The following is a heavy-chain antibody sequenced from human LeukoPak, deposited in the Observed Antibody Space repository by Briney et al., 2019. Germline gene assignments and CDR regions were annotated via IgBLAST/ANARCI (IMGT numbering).Heavy chain of an antibody. CDR3: ARGGGSSSRGGFDP. V-gene: IGHV3-7*01. J-gene: IGHJ5*02. Sequence: GGSLRLSCAASGFTFSSYWMSWVRQAPGKGLEWVANIKQDGSEKFYVDSVKGRFTISRDNAKNSLYLQMNSLRAEDMAVYYCARGGGSSSRGGFDPWGQGTLVTVSS. CDR2: IKQDGSEK. CDR1: GFTFSSYW. D-gene: IGHD6-6*01.